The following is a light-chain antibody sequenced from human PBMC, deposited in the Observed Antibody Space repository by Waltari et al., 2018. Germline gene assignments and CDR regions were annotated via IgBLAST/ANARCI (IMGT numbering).Light chain of an antibody. J-gene: IGKJ2*01. Sequence: EIVVTQSPATLSVSPGERATLSCRASQSVSSNLAWYQQKPGQAPRLLIYDASTRATGIPARFSGSGSGTEFSLTISSLQSEDFAIYYCQQYNKWPYNFGQGTKLEIK. CDR1: QSVSSN. CDR3: QQYNKWPYN. CDR2: DAS. V-gene: IGKV3-15*01.